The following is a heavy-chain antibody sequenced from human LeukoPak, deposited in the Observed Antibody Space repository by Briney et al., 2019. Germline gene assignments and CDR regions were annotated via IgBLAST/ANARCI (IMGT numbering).Heavy chain of an antibody. CDR1: GFTFSNYA. CDR2: ISGSGGDT. CDR3: ASLIAGGRGAENWFDP. V-gene: IGHV3-23*01. J-gene: IGHJ5*02. Sequence: PGGSLRLSCAASGFTFSNYAMSWVRQAPGKGLEWVSAISGSGGDTYYADSVKGRFTISRDNAKNSLYLQMNSLRAEDTAVYYCASLIAGGRGAENWFDPWGQGTLVTVSS. D-gene: IGHD1-26*01.